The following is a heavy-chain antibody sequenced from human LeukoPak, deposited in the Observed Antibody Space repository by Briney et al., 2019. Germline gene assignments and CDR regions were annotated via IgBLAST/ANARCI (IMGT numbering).Heavy chain of an antibody. CDR2: IYYSGST. D-gene: IGHD6-19*01. CDR1: GGSISRSSYY. CDR3: AREVPPAVAGTGVLDY. Sequence: PSETLSLTCTVSGGSISRSSYYWGWIRQPPGKGLEYIGNIYYSGSTDYNPSLKSRVTISVDMSKDQFSLKLSSVTAADTAVYYCAREVPPAVAGTGVLDYWGQGTLVTVSS. V-gene: IGHV4-39*02. J-gene: IGHJ4*02.